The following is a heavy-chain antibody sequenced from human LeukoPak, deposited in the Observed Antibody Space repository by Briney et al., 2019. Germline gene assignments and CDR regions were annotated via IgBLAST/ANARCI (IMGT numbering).Heavy chain of an antibody. CDR1: GFSFSSYN. J-gene: IGHJ4*02. CDR3: AKVRVGTAHFDY. Sequence: PGGSLRLSCAASGFSFSSYNMNWVRQAPGKGLEWVSSISSSSSYIFYADSLKGRFTISRDNSKNTLYLQMNSLRPEDTAVYYCAKVRVGTAHFDYWGQGILVTVSS. D-gene: IGHD2-15*01. V-gene: IGHV3-21*01. CDR2: ISSSSSYI.